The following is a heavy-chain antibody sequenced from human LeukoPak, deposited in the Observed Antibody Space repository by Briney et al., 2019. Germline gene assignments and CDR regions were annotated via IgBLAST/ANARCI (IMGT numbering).Heavy chain of an antibody. Sequence: GGRLRLSCAASGLTFSSYGMSWVREAPGPGLEWVSGMNWNGGSAGYADSVKGRFTISRDNAKNSLYLQMNSLRAEDTSLYYCATDVSSGWYSDYWGQGTLVTVSS. J-gene: IGHJ4*02. CDR2: MNWNGGSA. CDR3: ATDVSSGWYSDY. CDR1: GLTFSSYG. V-gene: IGHV3-20*04. D-gene: IGHD6-19*01.